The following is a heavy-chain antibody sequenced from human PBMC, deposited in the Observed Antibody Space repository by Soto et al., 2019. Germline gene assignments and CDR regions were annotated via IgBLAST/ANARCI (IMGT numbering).Heavy chain of an antibody. J-gene: IGHJ4*02. D-gene: IGHD6-6*01. CDR2: ISYDGSNK. CDR1: GFTFSSYA. Sequence: GGSLRLSCAASGFTFSSYAMHWVRQAPGKGLEWVAVISYDGSNKYYADSVKGRFTISRDNSKNTLYLQMISLRAEDTAVYYCASEHSSSIAARHLNYFDYWGQGTLVTVSS. CDR3: ASEHSSSIAARHLNYFDY. V-gene: IGHV3-30-3*01.